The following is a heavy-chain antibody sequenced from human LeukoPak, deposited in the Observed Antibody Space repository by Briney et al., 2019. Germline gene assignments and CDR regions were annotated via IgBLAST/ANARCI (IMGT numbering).Heavy chain of an antibody. CDR3: ARMQTTVNPEIDY. CDR2: IIPSDGFT. CDR1: GYTFSSYY. V-gene: IGHV1-46*01. Sequence: ASVKVSCKASGYTFSSYYVHWVRQAPGQGLEWMGMIIPSDGFTSYAQKFQGRVTMTRDTSISTAYMELSRLRSDDTAVYYCARMQTTVNPEIDYWGQGTLVTVSS. J-gene: IGHJ4*02. D-gene: IGHD4-11*01.